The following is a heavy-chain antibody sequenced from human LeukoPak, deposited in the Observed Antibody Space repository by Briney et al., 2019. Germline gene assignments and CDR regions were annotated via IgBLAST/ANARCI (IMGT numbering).Heavy chain of an antibody. CDR2: INPNSGGT. D-gene: IGHD3-10*01. V-gene: IGHV1-2*02. CDR3: ARGRNYYGSGSYYISAFDI. CDR1: GYTFTGYY. Sequence: ASVKDSCKASGYTFTGYYMHWVRQAPGQGLEWMGWINPNSGGTNYAQKFQGRVTMTRDTSISTAYMELSRLRSDDTAVYYCARGRNYYGSGSYYISAFDIWGQGTMVTVSS. J-gene: IGHJ3*02.